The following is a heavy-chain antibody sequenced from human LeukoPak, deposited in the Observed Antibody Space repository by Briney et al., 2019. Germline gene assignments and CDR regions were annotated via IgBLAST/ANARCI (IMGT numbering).Heavy chain of an antibody. Sequence: SETLSLTCTVSGGSISSSSYYWGWIRQPPGKGLEWIGSIYYSGSTYYNPSLKSRVTISVDTSKNQFSLKLSSVPAADTAVYYCARQSITIFGVNQNAFDIWGQGTMVTVSS. CDR2: IYYSGST. V-gene: IGHV4-39*01. D-gene: IGHD3-3*01. CDR1: GGSISSSSYY. J-gene: IGHJ3*02. CDR3: ARQSITIFGVNQNAFDI.